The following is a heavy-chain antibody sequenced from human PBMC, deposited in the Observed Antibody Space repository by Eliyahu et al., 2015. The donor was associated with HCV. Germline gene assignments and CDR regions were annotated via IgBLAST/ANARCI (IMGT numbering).Heavy chain of an antibody. V-gene: IGHV4-31*03. CDR3: ARFGYSYGTFGF. D-gene: IGHD5-18*01. J-gene: IGHJ4*02. Sequence: QVQLQESGPGLVRPSQTLSLTCSVSGGSISSGGFYWSWIRQHPGKGLEWIGYISYSGSTLYNPSLRSRVTISIDTSKNQFSLKLSSVTAADTAVYYCARFGYSYGTFGFWGQGTLVTVSS. CDR1: GGSISSGGFY. CDR2: ISYSGST.